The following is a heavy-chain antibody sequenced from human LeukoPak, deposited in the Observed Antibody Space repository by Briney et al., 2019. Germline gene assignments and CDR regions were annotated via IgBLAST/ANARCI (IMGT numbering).Heavy chain of an antibody. CDR1: GYTLTELS. D-gene: IGHD3-22*01. CDR2: FDPEDGET. CDR3: ASFGYYYDSSGYFYFDY. J-gene: IGHJ4*02. V-gene: IGHV1-24*01. Sequence: ASVKVSCKVSGYTLTELSMHWVRQAPGKGLEWMGGFDPEDGETIYAQKFQGRVTMTEDTSTDTAYMELSSLRSEDTAVYYCASFGYYYDSSGYFYFDYWGQGTLVTVSS.